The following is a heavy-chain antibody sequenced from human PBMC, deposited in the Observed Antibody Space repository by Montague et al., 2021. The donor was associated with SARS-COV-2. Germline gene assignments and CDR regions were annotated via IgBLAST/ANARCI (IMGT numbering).Heavy chain of an antibody. V-gene: IGHV3-23*01. CDR1: GFTFSTYA. J-gene: IGHJ4*02. CDR2: VSSIGGST. Sequence: SLRLSCAASGFTFSTYAMSWVRQAPGKGLEWVSTVSSIGGSTLYADSVKGRFTVSRDNSKNTLYLQMNSLRAEDTAVYYCAKDLEQWLVGRDYFDYWGQGTLVTVSS. D-gene: IGHD6-19*01. CDR3: AKDLEQWLVGRDYFDY.